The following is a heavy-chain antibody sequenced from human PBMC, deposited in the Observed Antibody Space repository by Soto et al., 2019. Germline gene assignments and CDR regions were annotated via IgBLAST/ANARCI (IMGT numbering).Heavy chain of an antibody. CDR2: IYHSGST. D-gene: IGHD4-17*01. V-gene: IGHV4-4*02. J-gene: IGHJ6*02. Sequence: QVQLQESGPGLVKPSGTLSLTCAVSGGSISSSNWWSWVRQPPGKGLEWIGEIYHSGSTNYNPSLKSRVTISGDKSKNQCSLKLSYATAADTAVYYCARWATVTALRKNYYGMDVWGQGTTVTVSS. CDR3: ARWATVTALRKNYYGMDV. CDR1: GGSISSSNW.